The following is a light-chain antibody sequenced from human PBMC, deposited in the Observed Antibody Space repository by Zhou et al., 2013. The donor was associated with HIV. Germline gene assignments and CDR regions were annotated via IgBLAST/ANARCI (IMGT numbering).Light chain of an antibody. J-gene: IGKJ4*01. Sequence: DIQMTQSPSSLSASVGDRVTITCQASQDISNYLNWYQQKPGKAPKLLIYDASSLESGVPSRFSGRGSGTDFTLTINSLQPEDCATYYCQQGDTLPITFGGGTKVEI. CDR1: QDISNY. CDR2: DAS. CDR3: QQGDTLPIT. V-gene: IGKV1-33*01.